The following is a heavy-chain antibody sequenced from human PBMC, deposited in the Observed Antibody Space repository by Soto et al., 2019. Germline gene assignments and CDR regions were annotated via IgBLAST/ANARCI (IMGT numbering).Heavy chain of an antibody. D-gene: IGHD6-13*01. CDR2: ISYDGSNK. V-gene: IGHV3-30*18. CDR3: AKANTPGSSWYLYYFDY. Sequence: GGSLRLSCAASGFTFSSYGMHWVRQAPGKGLEWVAVISYDGSNKYYADSVKGRFTISRDNSKNTLYLQMNSLRAEDTAVYYCAKANTPGSSWYLYYFDYWGQGTLVTVSS. CDR1: GFTFSSYG. J-gene: IGHJ4*02.